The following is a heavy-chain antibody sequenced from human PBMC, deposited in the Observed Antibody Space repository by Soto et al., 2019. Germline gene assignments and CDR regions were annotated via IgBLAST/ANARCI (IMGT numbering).Heavy chain of an antibody. CDR2: MNAYSGKT. V-gene: IGHV1-18*01. Sequence: ASVKVSFKASGYTFTSYGISWLRQAPGQGLEWMGWMNAYSGKTDYAQKFQGRVTMTTDTFTSTAYMDLRSLSSDDTAVYYCVRDRLTVTGTKCFDYWGQGTMVTVSS. CDR3: VRDRLTVTGTKCFDY. CDR1: GYTFTSYG. D-gene: IGHD4-17*01. J-gene: IGHJ4*02.